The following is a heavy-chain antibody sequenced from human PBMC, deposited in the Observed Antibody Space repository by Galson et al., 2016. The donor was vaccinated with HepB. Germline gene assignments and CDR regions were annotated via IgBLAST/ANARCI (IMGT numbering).Heavy chain of an antibody. J-gene: IGHJ6*02. Sequence: SLRLSCATSGFTFSSYGFHWVRRAPGKGLEWLTVISFDGSNKYYADSVEGGFTISRDNSRSTVSLHMTSLRAEDTAVCYCARALRFVEPSTKTRLYYGMDVWGQETTVSVSS. D-gene: IGHD3-3*01. V-gene: IGHV3-33*05. CDR3: ARALRFVEPSTKTRLYYGMDV. CDR1: GFTFSSYG. CDR2: ISFDGSNK.